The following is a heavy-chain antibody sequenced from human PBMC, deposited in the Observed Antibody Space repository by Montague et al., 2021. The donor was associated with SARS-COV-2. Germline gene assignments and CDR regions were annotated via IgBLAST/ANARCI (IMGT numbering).Heavy chain of an antibody. V-gene: IGHV4-59*01. Sequence: SETLSLTCAVSGGSFSHYYWSWIRQPPGKGLEWIGYIYSSGGTNYNPSLKSRVTLSLDAAKNHFSLRLSSVTAADTAVYYCARRTDILTGYYDYWGQGTLVTVSS. CDR2: IYSSGGT. CDR3: ARRTDILTGYYDY. J-gene: IGHJ4*02. CDR1: GGSFSHYY. D-gene: IGHD3-9*01.